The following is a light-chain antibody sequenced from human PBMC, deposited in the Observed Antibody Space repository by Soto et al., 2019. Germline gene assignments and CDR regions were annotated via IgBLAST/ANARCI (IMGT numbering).Light chain of an antibody. V-gene: IGLV3-21*04. Sequence: SYELTQPPSVSVAPGKTARITCGGDNIGSKSVPWYQQKPGQAPVLVIYYDTDRPSGIPERFSGSNSGNTATLTISRVEAGDEADYYCQVWDSSSDHYVFGTRTKLTVL. CDR3: QVWDSSSDHYV. CDR2: YDT. CDR1: NIGSKS. J-gene: IGLJ1*01.